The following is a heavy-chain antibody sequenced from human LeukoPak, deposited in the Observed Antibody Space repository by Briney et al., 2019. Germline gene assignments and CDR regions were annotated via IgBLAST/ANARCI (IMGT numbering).Heavy chain of an antibody. V-gene: IGHV3-43D*03. CDR3: AKEGENYYYYMDV. J-gene: IGHJ6*03. CDR2: ISWDGDNT. Sequence: GGSLRLSCAVSGFPFEDYTMHWVRQVPGKGLEWVSLISWDGDNTYYADSVKGRFTIYRDDSKNSLYLQMSSLRPEDTALYYCAKEGENYYYYMDVWGKGTTVTVSS. CDR1: GFPFEDYT. D-gene: IGHD3-16*01.